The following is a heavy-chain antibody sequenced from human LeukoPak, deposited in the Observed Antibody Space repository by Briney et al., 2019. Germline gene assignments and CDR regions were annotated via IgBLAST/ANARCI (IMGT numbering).Heavy chain of an antibody. CDR1: GGSCSGYY. CDR3: ARGQILRYFDWLNWFDP. D-gene: IGHD3-9*01. J-gene: IGHJ5*02. V-gene: IGHV4-34*01. Sequence: SETLSLTCAVYGGSCSGYYCAGIAQPPGKGRNWIGKINHSGSTNYNPSLKSRVTISVDTSKNQFSLKLSSVTAADTAVYYCARGQILRYFDWLNWFDPWGQGTLVTVSS. CDR2: INHSGST.